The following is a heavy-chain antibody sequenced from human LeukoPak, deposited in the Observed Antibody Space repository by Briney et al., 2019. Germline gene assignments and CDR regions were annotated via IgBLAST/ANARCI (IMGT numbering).Heavy chain of an antibody. CDR2: IVGSGGST. D-gene: IGHD3-22*01. CDR1: GFTFSSFA. CDR3: AKDARMITMIVVVITSGPDYFDY. J-gene: IGHJ4*02. V-gene: IGHV3-23*01. Sequence: GGSLRLSCVASGFTFSSFAMSWVRQAPGKGLEWVATIVGSGGSTYDADYVKGRFTISRDNSKNTLYLQMNSLRAEDTAVYYCAKDARMITMIVVVITSGPDYFDYWGQGTLVTVSS.